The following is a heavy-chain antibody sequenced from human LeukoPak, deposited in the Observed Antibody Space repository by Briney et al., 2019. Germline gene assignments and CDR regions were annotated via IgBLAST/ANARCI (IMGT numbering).Heavy chain of an antibody. CDR2: INHSGST. CDR1: GGSFSGYY. CDR3: VRSSGQH. Sequence: SDTLSLTCAVYGGSFSGYYWSWIRQPPGKGLEWIGEINHSGSTNYNPSLKSRVTISVDTSKNQFSLKLSSVTAADTAVYYCVRSSGQHWGQGTLVTVSS. D-gene: IGHD3-10*01. J-gene: IGHJ1*01. V-gene: IGHV4-34*01.